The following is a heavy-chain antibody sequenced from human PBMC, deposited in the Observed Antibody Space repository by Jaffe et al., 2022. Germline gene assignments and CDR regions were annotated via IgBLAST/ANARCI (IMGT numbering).Heavy chain of an antibody. V-gene: IGHV3-23*01. CDR3: AKDGTYIGGGSYYFLSHEY. J-gene: IGHJ4*02. Sequence: EVQLLESGGGLVQPGGSLRLSCVTSGFTFTTYDMGWVRQAPGKGLEWVSTISGSDGRTYYADSVKGRFTLSRDNSKNTLYLQMNSLRAEDTAVYFCAKDGTYIGGGSYYFLSHEYWGKGALVTVSS. CDR1: GFTFTTYD. D-gene: IGHD3-10*01. CDR2: ISGSDGRT.